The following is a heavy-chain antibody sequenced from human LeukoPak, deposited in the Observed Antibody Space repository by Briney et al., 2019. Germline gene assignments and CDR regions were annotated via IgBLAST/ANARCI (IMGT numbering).Heavy chain of an antibody. D-gene: IGHD2-15*01. Sequence: GGSLRLSCAASGFTFSSYGMHWVRQAPGKGLEWVAFIRYDGSNKYYADSVKGRFTISRDNSKNTLYLQMNSLRAEDTAVYYCAKEHRRCSGGSCFPNNDCWGQGTLVTVSS. V-gene: IGHV3-30*02. CDR1: GFTFSSYG. J-gene: IGHJ4*02. CDR2: IRYDGSNK. CDR3: AKEHRRCSGGSCFPNNDC.